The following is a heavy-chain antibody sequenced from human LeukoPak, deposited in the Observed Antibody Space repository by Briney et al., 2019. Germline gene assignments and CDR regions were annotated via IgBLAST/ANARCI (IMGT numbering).Heavy chain of an antibody. V-gene: IGHV3-30*14. CDR1: GFTFSSYA. Sequence: PGGSLRLSCAASGFTFSSYAMHWVRQAPGKGLEWVAVISYDGSNKYYADSVKGRFTISRDNSKNTLYLQMNSLRAEDTAVYYCARGLSHYYYGMDVWGQGTTVTVSS. CDR2: ISYDGSNK. CDR3: ARGLSHYYYGMDV. J-gene: IGHJ6*02. D-gene: IGHD3-16*02.